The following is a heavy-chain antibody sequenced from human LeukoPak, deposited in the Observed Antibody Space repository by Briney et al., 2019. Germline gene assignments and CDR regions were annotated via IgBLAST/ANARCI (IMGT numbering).Heavy chain of an antibody. CDR3: ASGYSSSLGAFDI. J-gene: IGHJ3*02. D-gene: IGHD6-13*01. V-gene: IGHV5-10-1*01. CDR1: GSSFASYW. CDR2: IGPSDSYT. Sequence: GESLVISCKGSGSSFASYWITWVRQMSGKGLEWMGRIGPSDSYTNYSPSFQGHVTISADKSISTAYLQWSSLKASDTAMYYCASGYSSSLGAFDIWGQGTMVTVSS.